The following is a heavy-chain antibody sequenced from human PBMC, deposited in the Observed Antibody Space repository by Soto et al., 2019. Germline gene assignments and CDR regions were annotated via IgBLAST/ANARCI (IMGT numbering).Heavy chain of an antibody. J-gene: IGHJ5*02. Sequence: PSETLSLTCAVSGGSISSGGYSWSWIRQPPGKGLEWIGYIYYSGSTYYNPSLKSRVTISVDTSKNQFSLKLSSVTAADTAVYYCARDSCGGDCSRGNWFDPWGQGTLVTVSS. CDR1: GGSISSGGYS. D-gene: IGHD2-21*02. CDR3: ARDSCGGDCSRGNWFDP. CDR2: IYYSGST. V-gene: IGHV4-31*11.